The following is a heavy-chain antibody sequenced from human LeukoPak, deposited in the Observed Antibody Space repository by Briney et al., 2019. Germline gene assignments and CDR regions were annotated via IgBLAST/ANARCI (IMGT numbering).Heavy chain of an antibody. CDR1: GFTFSSYW. CDR2: INRDGGST. V-gene: IGHV3-74*01. CDR3: ARSPYGGYGDN. J-gene: IGHJ4*02. D-gene: IGHD4-17*01. Sequence: GGSLRLSCAASGFTFSSYWMHWVRPPPGKGVVWGSRINRDGGSTTYADSVKGRFTLSRDNARNTLYLQMNSLRAEDTAAYYCARSPYGGYGDNWGQGTLVTVSS.